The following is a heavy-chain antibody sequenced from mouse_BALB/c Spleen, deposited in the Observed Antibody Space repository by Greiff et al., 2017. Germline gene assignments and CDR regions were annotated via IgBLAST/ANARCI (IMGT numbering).Heavy chain of an antibody. Sequence: VKLMESGPGLVAPSQSLSITRTVSGFSLTSYGVHWVRQPPGKGLEWLGVIWAGGSTNYNSALMSRLSISKDNSKSQVFLKMNSLQTDDTAMYYCARDRSPYAMDYWGQGTSVTVSS. CDR2: IWAGGST. V-gene: IGHV2-9*02. CDR1: GFSLTSYG. J-gene: IGHJ4*01. CDR3: ARDRSPYAMDY.